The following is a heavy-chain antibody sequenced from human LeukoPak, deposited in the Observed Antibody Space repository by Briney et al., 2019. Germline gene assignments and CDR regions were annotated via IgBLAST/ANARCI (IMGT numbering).Heavy chain of an antibody. D-gene: IGHD2-15*01. CDR2: IYHSGST. CDR3: ARGVAATGYYYGMDV. Sequence: SETLSLTCAVSGGSISSGGYSWSWIRQPPGKGLEWIGYIYHSGSTYYNPSPKSRVTISVDRSKNQFSLKLSSVTAADTAVYYCARGVAATGYYYGMDVWGQGTTVTVSS. J-gene: IGHJ6*02. CDR1: GGSISSGGYS. V-gene: IGHV4-30-2*01.